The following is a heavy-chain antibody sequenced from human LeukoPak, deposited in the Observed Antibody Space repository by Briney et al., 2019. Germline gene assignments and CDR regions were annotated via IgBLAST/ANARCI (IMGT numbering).Heavy chain of an antibody. CDR2: IYPGDSDT. CDR3: ARPVGSGSSSLPLRY. V-gene: IGHV5-51*01. Sequence: LGESLRISCKGSGYTFSSYWIGWVRQMPGKGLEWMGIIYPGDSDTRYSPSFQGQVTISADKSISTAYLQWSSLKASDTAMYYCARPVGSGSSSLPLRYWGQGTLVTVSS. J-gene: IGHJ4*02. CDR1: GYTFSSYW. D-gene: IGHD6-13*01.